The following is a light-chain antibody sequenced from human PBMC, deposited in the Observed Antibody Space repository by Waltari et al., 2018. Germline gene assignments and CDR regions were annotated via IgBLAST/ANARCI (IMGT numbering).Light chain of an antibody. CDR3: QSADGRGPL. J-gene: IGLJ2*01. Sequence: SQELTQPPSLSVSPGQTATITCSGDRLERQYAFWYQVKSGQAPVLLIYQDSERPSGIPKRFSGSSSGATVTLAITAVQAEDEADYFCQSADGRGPLFGGGTRLTVL. V-gene: IGLV3-25*03. CDR2: QDS. CDR1: RLERQY.